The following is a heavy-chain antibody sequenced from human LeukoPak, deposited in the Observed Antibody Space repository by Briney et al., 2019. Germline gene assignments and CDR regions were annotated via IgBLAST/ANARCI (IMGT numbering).Heavy chain of an antibody. V-gene: IGHV4-31*03. CDR1: GGSISSGSYY. J-gene: IGHJ4*02. D-gene: IGHD4-17*01. CDR2: IYYSGST. Sequence: SQTLSLTCTVSGGSISSGSYYWSWIRQHPGKGLEWIGYIYYSGSTYYNPSLKSRVTISVDTSKNQFSLKLSSVTAADTAVYYCATHSDYGDYVIDYWGQGALVTVSS. CDR3: ATHSDYGDYVIDY.